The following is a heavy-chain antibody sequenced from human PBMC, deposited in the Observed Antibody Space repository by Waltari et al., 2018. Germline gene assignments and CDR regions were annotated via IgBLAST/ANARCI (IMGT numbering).Heavy chain of an antibody. CDR3: ARPILGYSNFGGYMDV. D-gene: IGHD4-4*01. CDR1: GGPISSSSYY. J-gene: IGHJ6*03. V-gene: IGHV4-39*01. CDR2: IYYSGST. Sequence: QLQLQESGPGLVKPSETLSLTCTVSGGPISSSSYYWGWIRQPPGKGLEWIGSIYYSGSTYYNPSLKSRVTISVDTSKNQFSLKLSSVTAADTAVYYCARPILGYSNFGGYMDVWGKGTTVTVSS.